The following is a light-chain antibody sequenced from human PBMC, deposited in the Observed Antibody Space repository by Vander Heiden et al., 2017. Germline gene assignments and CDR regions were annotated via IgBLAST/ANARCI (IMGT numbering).Light chain of an antibody. CDR3: RQALQTRTT. Sequence: DIVMTQSPLSLPVTPGEPASISCRSSQSLLHSNGYNYLDWYLQKPGQSPQLLIYLGSNRASGVPDRFSGSGSGTDFTLKISRVEAEDLGVYYSRQALQTRTTFRHGTRLEIQ. J-gene: IGKJ5*01. CDR1: QSLLHSNGYNY. CDR2: LGS. V-gene: IGKV2-28*01.